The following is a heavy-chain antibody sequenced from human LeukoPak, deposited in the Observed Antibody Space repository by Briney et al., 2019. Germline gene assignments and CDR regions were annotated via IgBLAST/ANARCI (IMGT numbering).Heavy chain of an antibody. CDR3: ARDRRYYGSGSYYGDNWFDP. CDR1: GYTFSSYG. J-gene: IGHJ5*02. V-gene: IGHV1-18*01. D-gene: IGHD3-10*01. CDR2: ISGYNGNT. Sequence: AASVKVSCKASGYTFSSYGISWVRQGPGQGLEWMGWISGYNGNTNYAQKVQGGVTMTTDTSTSTAYMELRSLRSDDTAVYYCARDRRYYGSGSYYGDNWFDPWGQGTLVTVSS.